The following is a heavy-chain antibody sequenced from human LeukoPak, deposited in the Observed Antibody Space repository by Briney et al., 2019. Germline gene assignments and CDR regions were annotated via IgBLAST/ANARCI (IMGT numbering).Heavy chain of an antibody. J-gene: IGHJ4*02. CDR3: ARDLPPYYFDY. CDR1: GVIFSSYA. V-gene: IGHV1-69*04. Sequence: SVKVSCKASGVIFSSYAILWVRQTPGQGLECMGRIIPILGIANYAQKFQGRVTITADKSTSTAYMDLSSLRSEDTAVYYCARDLPPYYFDYWGQGTLVTVSS. CDR2: IIPILGIA.